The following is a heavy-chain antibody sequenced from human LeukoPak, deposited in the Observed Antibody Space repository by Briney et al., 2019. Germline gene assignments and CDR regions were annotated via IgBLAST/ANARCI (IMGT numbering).Heavy chain of an antibody. CDR3: ARDPNSYYYDSSGYYYFDY. CDR1: GFTFSGYS. J-gene: IGHJ4*02. Sequence: PGGSLRVSCAASGFTFSGYSMNWVRQAPGKGVECVSYITSSSSTIQYADSAKGRFTVSRDNAKNSLYLQMNSLRAEDTAVYYCARDPNSYYYDSSGYYYFDYWGQGTLVTVSS. CDR2: ITSSSSTI. D-gene: IGHD3-22*01. V-gene: IGHV3-48*01.